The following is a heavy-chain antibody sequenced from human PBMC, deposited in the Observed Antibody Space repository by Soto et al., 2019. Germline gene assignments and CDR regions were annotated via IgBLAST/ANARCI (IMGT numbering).Heavy chain of an antibody. Sequence: SETLSLTCAVYGGSFSGYYWSWIRQPPGKGLEWIGEINHSGSTNYNPSLKSRVTISVDTSKNQFSLKLSSVTAADTAVYYCARHVLLWFGELPKTPYYYYGMDVWGKGPTVTVSS. CDR1: GGSFSGYY. V-gene: IGHV4-34*01. J-gene: IGHJ6*04. CDR3: ARHVLLWFGELPKTPYYYYGMDV. CDR2: INHSGST. D-gene: IGHD3-10*01.